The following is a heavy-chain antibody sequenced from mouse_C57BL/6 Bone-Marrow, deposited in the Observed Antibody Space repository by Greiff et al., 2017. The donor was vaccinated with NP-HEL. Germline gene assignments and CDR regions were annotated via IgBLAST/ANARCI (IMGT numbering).Heavy chain of an antibody. Sequence: DVMLVESGGGLVKPGGSLKLSCAASGFTFSSYAMSWVRQTPEKRLEWVATISDGGSYTYYPDNVKGRFTISRDNAKNNLYLQMSHLQSEDTAMYYCARVDSSGSLYYYAMDYWGQGTSVTVSS. CDR3: ARVDSSGSLYYYAMDY. V-gene: IGHV5-4*03. CDR1: GFTFSSYA. CDR2: ISDGGSYT. D-gene: IGHD3-2*02. J-gene: IGHJ4*01.